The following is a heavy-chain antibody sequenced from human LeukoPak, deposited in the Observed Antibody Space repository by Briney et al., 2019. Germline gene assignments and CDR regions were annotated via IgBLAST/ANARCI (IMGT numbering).Heavy chain of an antibody. Sequence: GGSLRLSCAASGFTFSTYWMHWVRQAPGKELVWVSRISYDGDNTNYADSVKGRFTISRDNAKNTLYLQMDSLRPEDTAVYYCARRYSSGWYFNYYYMDVWGKGTTVTISS. CDR2: ISYDGDNT. V-gene: IGHV3-74*01. CDR3: ARRYSSGWYFNYYYMDV. J-gene: IGHJ6*03. D-gene: IGHD6-19*01. CDR1: GFTFSTYW.